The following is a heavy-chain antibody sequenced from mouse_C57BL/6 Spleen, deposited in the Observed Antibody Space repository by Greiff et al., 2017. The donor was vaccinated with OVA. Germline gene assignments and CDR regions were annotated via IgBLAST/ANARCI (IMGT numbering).Heavy chain of an antibody. J-gene: IGHJ3*01. D-gene: IGHD2-1*01. CDR2: IYPSDSET. CDR1: GYTFTSYW. Sequence: QVQLQQPGAELVRPGSSVKLSCKASGYTFTSYWMDWVKQRPGQGLEWIGNIYPSDSETHYNQQFKGKATLTVDKSSSTAYMQHSSLTSEYSAVYDCARVDDCNYGAYWGQGTLVTVSA. V-gene: IGHV1-61*01. CDR3: ARVDDCNYGAY.